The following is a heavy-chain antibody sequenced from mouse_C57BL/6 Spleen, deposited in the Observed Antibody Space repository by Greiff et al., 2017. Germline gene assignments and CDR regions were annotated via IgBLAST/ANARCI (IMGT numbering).Heavy chain of an antibody. Sequence: QVQLQQPGAELVKPGASVKLSCKASGYTFTSYWMQWVKQRPGQGLEWIGELDPSDSYTNSNQKFKGKATLTVDTSSSTAYMQLSSLTSEDSAVYYCASFTTVVATDYAMDYWGQGTSVTVSS. CDR1: GYTFTSYW. D-gene: IGHD1-1*01. J-gene: IGHJ4*01. CDR3: ASFTTVVATDYAMDY. CDR2: LDPSDSYT. V-gene: IGHV1-50*01.